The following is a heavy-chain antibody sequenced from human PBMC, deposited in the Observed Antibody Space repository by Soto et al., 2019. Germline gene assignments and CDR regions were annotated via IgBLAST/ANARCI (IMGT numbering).Heavy chain of an antibody. V-gene: IGHV4-31*03. CDR1: GRSISSGGYY. D-gene: IGHD6-13*01. CDR2: IYYSEST. Sequence: PSETLSLTCTVSGRSISSGGYYWNWLRQHPGKGLEWIGYIYYSESTYYNPSLKSRVTISVDTSKNQFSLKLSSVTGADTAVYYCAREVKGSSGYVVAKDRSGWFDPWGQGTLVTVS. CDR3: AREVKGSSGYVVAKDRSGWFDP. J-gene: IGHJ5*02.